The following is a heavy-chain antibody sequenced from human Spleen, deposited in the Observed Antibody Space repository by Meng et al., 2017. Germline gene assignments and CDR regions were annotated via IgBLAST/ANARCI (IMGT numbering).Heavy chain of an antibody. CDR2: IFYTGST. J-gene: IGHJ4*02. CDR1: GGSISNNNYY. V-gene: IGHV4-39*07. D-gene: IGHD3-22*01. CDR3: ARYYYETIGLFDY. Sequence: SETLSLTCSVSGGSISNNNYYWVWIRQPPGKRLEWIGRIFYTGSTTYNSSLKNRVTISVDTSKNQFSLQLRSVTAADTAIYYCARYYYETIGLFDYWGQGTLVTVSS.